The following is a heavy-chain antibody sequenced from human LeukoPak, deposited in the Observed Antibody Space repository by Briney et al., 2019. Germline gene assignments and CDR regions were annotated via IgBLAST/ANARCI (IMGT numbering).Heavy chain of an antibody. D-gene: IGHD3-10*01. CDR2: INHSGST. CDR1: GGSLSGYY. V-gene: IGHV4-34*01. J-gene: IGHJ4*02. Sequence: SETLSLTCAVYGGSLSGYYWSWIRQPPGKGLGWIGEINHSGSTNYNPSLKSRVTISVDTSKNQFSLKLSSVTAADTAVYYCARRKAMVRGVKYYFDYWGQGTLVTVSS. CDR3: ARRKAMVRGVKYYFDY.